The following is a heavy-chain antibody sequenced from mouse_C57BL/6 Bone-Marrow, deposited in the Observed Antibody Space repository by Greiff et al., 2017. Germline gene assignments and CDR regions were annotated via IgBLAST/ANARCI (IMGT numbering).Heavy chain of an antibody. J-gene: IGHJ2*01. V-gene: IGHV1-69*01. D-gene: IGHD1-1*01. CDR3: AREGIYGSSQYYFDY. CDR2: IDPSDSYT. Sequence: QVQLKQPGAELVMPGASVKLSCKASGYTFTSYWMHWVKQRPGQGLEWIGEIDPSDSYTNYNQKFKGKSTLTVDKSSSTAYMQLSSLTSEDSAVYYCAREGIYGSSQYYFDYWGQGTTLTVSS. CDR1: GYTFTSYW.